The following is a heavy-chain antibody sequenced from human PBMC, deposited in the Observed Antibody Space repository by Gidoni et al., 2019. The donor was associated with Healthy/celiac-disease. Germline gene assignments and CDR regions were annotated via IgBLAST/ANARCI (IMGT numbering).Heavy chain of an antibody. V-gene: IGHV1-2*02. J-gene: IGHJ4*02. CDR2: INPNSGGT. Sequence: INPNSGGTNYAQKFQGRVTMTRDTSISTAYMELSRLRSDDTAVYYCARLKQFLGASTKAGLDYWGQGTLVTVSS. D-gene: IGHD1-26*01. CDR3: ARLKQFLGASTKAGLDY.